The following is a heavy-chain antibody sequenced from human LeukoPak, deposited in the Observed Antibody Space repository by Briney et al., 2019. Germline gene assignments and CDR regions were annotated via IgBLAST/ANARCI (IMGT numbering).Heavy chain of an antibody. Sequence: GGSLRLSCAASGFTFSSYAMSWVRQAPGKGLEWVSAISGSGGSTYYADSVKGRFTISRDNSKNTLYLQMNSLRAEATAVYYCSGSSWYSYYYYGMDVWGQGTTVTVSS. V-gene: IGHV3-23*01. D-gene: IGHD6-13*01. CDR3: SGSSWYSYYYYGMDV. J-gene: IGHJ6*02. CDR2: ISGSGGST. CDR1: GFTFSSYA.